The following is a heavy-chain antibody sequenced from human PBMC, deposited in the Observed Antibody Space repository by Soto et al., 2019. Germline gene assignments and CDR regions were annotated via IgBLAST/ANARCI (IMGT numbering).Heavy chain of an antibody. Sequence: SLRLSCAASGFTFGNYAMSWVRQAPGKGLEWVSAISGSGGRSTYYADSVKGRFTISRDNSRNTLYLQMNSLRAEDTAVYRCAKGRQLELPFDYWGQG. CDR1: GFTFGNYA. V-gene: IGHV3-23*01. CDR2: ISGSGGRST. J-gene: IGHJ4*02. CDR3: AKGRQLELPFDY. D-gene: IGHD1-26*01.